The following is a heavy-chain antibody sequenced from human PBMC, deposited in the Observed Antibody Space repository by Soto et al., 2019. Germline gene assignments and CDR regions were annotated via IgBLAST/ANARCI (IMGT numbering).Heavy chain of an antibody. V-gene: IGHV5-51*01. CDR1: VYSFSSYW. Sequence: PGESLKISCTVFVYSFSSYWIGCLRQMPGKGLEWMGIIYPGDSDTRYSPSFQGQVTISADKSITTAYLQWSSLKASDTAMYYCARGYCTTTICDPWFDPWGQGTMVTVS. CDR3: ARGYCTTTICDPWFDP. D-gene: IGHD2-2*01. CDR2: IYPGDSDT. J-gene: IGHJ5*02.